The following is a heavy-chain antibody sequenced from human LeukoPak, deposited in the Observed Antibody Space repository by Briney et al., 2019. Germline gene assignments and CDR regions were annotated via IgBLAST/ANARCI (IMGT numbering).Heavy chain of an antibody. Sequence: GGSLRLSCAASGFTFSSYAMHWVRQAPGKGLEWVAVISYDGSNKYYADSVKGRFTISRDNSKNTLYLQMNSLRAEDTAVYYCARDIAAAAELGGQGTLVTVSS. CDR3: ARDIAAAAEL. CDR2: ISYDGSNK. CDR1: GFTFSSYA. J-gene: IGHJ4*02. V-gene: IGHV3-30-3*01. D-gene: IGHD6-13*01.